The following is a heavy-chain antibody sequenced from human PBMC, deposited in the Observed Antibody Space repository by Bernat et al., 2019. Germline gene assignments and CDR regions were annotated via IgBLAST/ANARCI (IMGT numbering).Heavy chain of an antibody. CDR2: INSDGSST. V-gene: IGHV3-74*01. D-gene: IGHD2-2*01. CDR1: GFTFSSYW. J-gene: IGHJ6*02. Sequence: EVQLVESGGGVVRPGGSLRLSCAASGFTFSSYWMHWVRQAPGKGLVWVSRINSDGSSTSYADSVKGRFTISRDNAKNTLYLQMNSLRAEDTAVYYCARDRAVVPAAIPQDYYYGMDVWGQGTTVTVSS. CDR3: ARDRAVVPAAIPQDYYYGMDV.